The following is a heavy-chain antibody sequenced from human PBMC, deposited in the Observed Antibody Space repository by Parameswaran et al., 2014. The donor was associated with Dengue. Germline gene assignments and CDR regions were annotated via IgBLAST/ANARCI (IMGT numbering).Heavy chain of an antibody. CDR2: LLHGST. V-gene: IGHV4-31*02. J-gene: IGHJ4*02. Sequence: PGKGLGVDWVHLLHGSTYYNPSLKSRVTISVDTSKNQFSLKLSSVTAADTAVYYCARDRDFRKFDYWGQGTLVTVSS. D-gene: IGHD1-14*01. CDR3: ARDRDFRKFDY.